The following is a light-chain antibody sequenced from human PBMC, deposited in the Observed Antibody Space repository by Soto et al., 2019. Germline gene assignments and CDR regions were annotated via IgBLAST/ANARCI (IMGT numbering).Light chain of an antibody. CDR3: QQYISYPLT. CDR2: KAS. V-gene: IGKV1-5*03. CDR1: QSISSW. Sequence: DIQMTQSPSTLSAFVGDRVTITCRASQSISSWLAWYQQKPGKAPNLLIYKASNLESGVPSRFSGSGSGTDFTRTINSLQPDDFATYYCQQYISYPLTFGGGSRVEIK. J-gene: IGKJ4*01.